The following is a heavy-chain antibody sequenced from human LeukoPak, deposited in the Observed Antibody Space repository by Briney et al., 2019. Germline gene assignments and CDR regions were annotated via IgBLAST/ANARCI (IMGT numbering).Heavy chain of an antibody. Sequence: ASVKVSCKASGYTFTTYAMNWVRQAPGQGLEWMGWINTNTGNPTYAQGFTGRFVFSLDTSVSTAYLQISSLKAEDTAVYYCARHFRRIAAAGTMVSWFDPWGQGTLVTVSS. V-gene: IGHV7-4-1*02. D-gene: IGHD6-13*01. J-gene: IGHJ5*02. CDR3: ARHFRRIAAAGTMVSWFDP. CDR2: INTNTGNP. CDR1: GYTFTTYA.